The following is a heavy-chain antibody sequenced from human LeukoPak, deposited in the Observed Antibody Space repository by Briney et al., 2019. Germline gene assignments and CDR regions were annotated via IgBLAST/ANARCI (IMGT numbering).Heavy chain of an antibody. J-gene: IGHJ4*02. V-gene: IGHV3-7*01. CDR1: GLSFSAAW. D-gene: IGHD5-12*01. CDR2: IKNDGSDK. CDR3: VNLGYSD. Sequence: GGSLRLSCEASGLSFSAAWMTWVRQAPGKGLEWVATIKNDGSDKYYVDSVKGRFTLSRDNAKNLVYLQMNSLRVEDTAVYYCVNLGYSDGGQGTLVTVSS.